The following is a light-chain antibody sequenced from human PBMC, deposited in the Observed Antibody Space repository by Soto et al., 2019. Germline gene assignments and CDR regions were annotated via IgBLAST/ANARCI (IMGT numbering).Light chain of an antibody. CDR1: QSVSTRY. CDR2: GAS. CDR3: HQFGSSPLAFT. J-gene: IGKJ2*01. Sequence: ESMLTQSPGTLSLSPGERATLSCRASQSVSTRYLAWYQQKPRQAPRLLIYGASIRAAGIPDRFSGSGSGTDFTLTISRLEPEDFAVYYYHQFGSSPLAFTFGQGTKLEI. V-gene: IGKV3-20*01.